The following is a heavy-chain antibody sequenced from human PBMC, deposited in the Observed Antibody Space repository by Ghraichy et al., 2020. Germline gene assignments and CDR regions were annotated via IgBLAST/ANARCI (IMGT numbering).Heavy chain of an antibody. J-gene: IGHJ5*02. CDR3: ASGGPYSSSWYWFDP. D-gene: IGHD6-13*01. CDR1: GYSFTSYW. Sequence: ESLNISCKGSGYSFTSYWIGWVRQMPGKGLEWMGIIYPGDSDTRYSPSFQGQVTISADKSISTAYLQWSSLKASDTAMYYCASGGPYSSSWYWFDPWGQGTLVTVSS. CDR2: IYPGDSDT. V-gene: IGHV5-51*01.